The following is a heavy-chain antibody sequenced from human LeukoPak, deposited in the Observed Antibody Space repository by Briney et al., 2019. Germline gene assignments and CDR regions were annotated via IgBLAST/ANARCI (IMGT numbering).Heavy chain of an antibody. Sequence: SETLSLTCTVSGGSISSSSYYWGWIRQPPGKGLEWLGSIYYSGSTYYNPSLKSRVTISVDTSKNQFSLKLSSVTAADPAVYYCTRVAVTTGYYYYMDVWGKGTTVTVSS. V-gene: IGHV4-39*07. CDR1: GGSISSSSYY. CDR3: TRVAVTTGYYYYMDV. CDR2: IYYSGST. J-gene: IGHJ6*03. D-gene: IGHD4-17*01.